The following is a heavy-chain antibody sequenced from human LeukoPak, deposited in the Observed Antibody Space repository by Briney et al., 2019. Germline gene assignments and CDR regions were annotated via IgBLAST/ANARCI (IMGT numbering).Heavy chain of an antibody. CDR3: ARARRDSGYYKVDY. CDR1: GGSLSGSY. CDR2: INHSGSA. Sequence: SETLSLTCAVYGGSLSGSYWSWIRKPPGQGLEWIGEINHSGSANYNPSLKSRVTLSIDKSKNQFSLNLNSVTAADTAVYYCARARRDSGYYKVDYWGQGTLVTVSS. J-gene: IGHJ4*02. V-gene: IGHV4-34*01. D-gene: IGHD3-3*01.